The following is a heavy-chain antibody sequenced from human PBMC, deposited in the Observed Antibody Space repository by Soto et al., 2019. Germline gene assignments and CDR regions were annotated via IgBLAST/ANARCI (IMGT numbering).Heavy chain of an antibody. CDR1: GGSFSGYY. CDR3: ARGTATVTRESTNQYYYYYYYMDV. D-gene: IGHD4-17*01. J-gene: IGHJ6*03. Sequence: SETLSLTCAVYGGSFSGYYWSWIRQPPGKGLEWIGEINHSGSTNYNPSLKSRVNISVDTSKNQFSLKLSSVTAADTAVYYCARGTATVTRESTNQYYYYYYYMDVWGKGTTVTVSS. CDR2: INHSGST. V-gene: IGHV4-34*01.